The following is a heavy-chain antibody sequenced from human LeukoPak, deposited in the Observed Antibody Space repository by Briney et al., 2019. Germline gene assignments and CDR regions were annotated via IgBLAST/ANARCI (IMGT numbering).Heavy chain of an antibody. Sequence: SETLSFTCTVSGGSIGGNSYWSWIRQPPGKGPEWIGHISNSGSTYYSPSLSSRVTISLDTSKNQFSLKLRSVTAADTAVYYCARGGASSIPLDYWGRGTLVTVSS. CDR3: ARGGASSIPLDY. J-gene: IGHJ4*02. V-gene: IGHV4-61*01. D-gene: IGHD1-26*01. CDR1: GGSIGGNSY. CDR2: ISNSGST.